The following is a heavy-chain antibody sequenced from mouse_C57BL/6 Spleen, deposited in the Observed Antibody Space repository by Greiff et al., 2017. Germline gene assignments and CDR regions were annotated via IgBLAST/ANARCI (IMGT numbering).Heavy chain of an antibody. CDR3: ARDDDDYAMDY. V-gene: IGHV5-4*01. J-gene: IGHJ4*01. D-gene: IGHD2-3*01. CDR2: ISDGGSYT. Sequence: EVKLVESGGGLVKPGGSLKLSCAASGFTFSSYAMSWVRQTPEKRLEWVATISDGGSYTYYPDNVKGRFTISRDNAKNNLYLQMSHLKSKDTAMYYCARDDDDYAMDYWGQGTSVTVSS. CDR1: GFTFSSYA.